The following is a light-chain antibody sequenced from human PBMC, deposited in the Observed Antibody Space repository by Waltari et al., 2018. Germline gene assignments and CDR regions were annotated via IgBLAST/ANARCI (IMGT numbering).Light chain of an antibody. J-gene: IGLJ1*01. CDR2: DHS. CDR3: QVWDGSSDHYV. Sequence: SYVLTQPPSVSVAPGQTARITCGGNDIESKHVPWYQQKPGQAPVLVIDDHSDRPSGIPARFAGSNSGNVATLAIFGLEAGDEADYYCQVWDGSSDHYVFGSGTKVTVL. CDR1: DIESKH. V-gene: IGLV3-21*02.